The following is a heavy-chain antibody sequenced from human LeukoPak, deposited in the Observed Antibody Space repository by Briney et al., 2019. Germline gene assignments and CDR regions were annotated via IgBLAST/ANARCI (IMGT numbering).Heavy chain of an antibody. V-gene: IGHV3-9*01. CDR1: GFTFDDYA. J-gene: IGHJ4*02. CDR2: ISWNSGSI. CDR3: AKDIFTMVRGVVDY. D-gene: IGHD3-10*01. Sequence: PGRSLRLSCAASGFTFDDYAMHWVRQAPGEGLEWASGISWNSGSIGYADPVKGRFTISRDNAKNSLYLQMNSLRAEDTALYYCAKDIFTMVRGVVDYWGQGTLVTVSS.